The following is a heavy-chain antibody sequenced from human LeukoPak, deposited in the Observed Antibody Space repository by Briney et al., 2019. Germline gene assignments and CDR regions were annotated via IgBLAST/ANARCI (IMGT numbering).Heavy chain of an antibody. CDR2: INHSGST. D-gene: IGHD5-18*01. V-gene: IGHV4-34*01. J-gene: IGHJ4*02. CDR1: GGSFSGYY. CDR3: ARGRGYSYGRVDY. Sequence: PSETLSLTCAVYGGSFSGYYWSWIRQPPGKGLEWIGEINHSGSTNYNPSLKSRVTISADTSKNQFSLKLSSVTAADTAVYYCARGRGYSYGRVDYWGQGTLVTVSS.